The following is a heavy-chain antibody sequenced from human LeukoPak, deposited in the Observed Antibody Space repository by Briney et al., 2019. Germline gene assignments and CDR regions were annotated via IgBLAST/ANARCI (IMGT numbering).Heavy chain of an antibody. J-gene: IGHJ3*01. D-gene: IGHD3-22*01. CDR2: IYHRGFT. CDR3: ARHFSSRSLLCGYYSGYDAFDF. CDR1: VGSVSRYY. V-gene: IGHV4-59*08. Sequence: SETLSLTCSVSVGSVSRYYRSWIRQPPGKGLEWIGNIYHRGFTNYSPSLKSRVTLSVDPSKNQFTLRLSSVNAADTAVYYCARHFSSRSLLCGYYSGYDAFDFWGLGTMVTVSS.